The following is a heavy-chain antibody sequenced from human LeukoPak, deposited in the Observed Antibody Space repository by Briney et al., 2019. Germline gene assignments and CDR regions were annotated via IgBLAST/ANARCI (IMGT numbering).Heavy chain of an antibody. CDR1: GVSISSGGYY. CDR3: ARGRSAQRWFDP. D-gene: IGHD3-3*01. J-gene: IGHJ5*02. Sequence: SETLSLTCTVSGVSISSGGYYWSWIRQPPGKGLEWIGYIYHSGSTYYNPSLKSRVTISVDRSKNQFSLKLSSVTAADTAVYYGARGRSAQRWFDPWGQGTLVTVSS. CDR2: IYHSGST. V-gene: IGHV4-30-2*01.